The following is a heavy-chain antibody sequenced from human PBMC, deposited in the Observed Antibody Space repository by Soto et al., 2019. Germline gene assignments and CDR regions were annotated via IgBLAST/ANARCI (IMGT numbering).Heavy chain of an antibody. CDR1: GFTFSSYS. J-gene: IGHJ4*02. Sequence: GGSLRRSCAASGFTFSSYSMNWVRQAPGKGLEWVSSISSSSSYIYYADSVKGRFTISRDNAKNSLYLQMNSLRAEDTAVYYCARDINVRIAAAGIFYYWGQGTLVTVSS. CDR2: ISSSSSYI. CDR3: ARDINVRIAAAGIFYY. D-gene: IGHD6-13*01. V-gene: IGHV3-21*01.